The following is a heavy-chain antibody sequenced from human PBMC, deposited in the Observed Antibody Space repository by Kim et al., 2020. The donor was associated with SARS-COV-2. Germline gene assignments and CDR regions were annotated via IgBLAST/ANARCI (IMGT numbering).Heavy chain of an antibody. V-gene: IGHV3-21*01. J-gene: IGHJ6*03. CDR2: ISSSSSYI. D-gene: IGHD4-17*01. Sequence: GGSLRLSCAASGFTFSSYSMNWVRQAPGKGLEWVSSISSSSSYIYYADSVKGRFTISRDNAKNSLYLQMNSLRAEDTAVYYCARASNYGGKISDTQYYYYYYYMDVWGKGTTVTVSS. CDR3: ARASNYGGKISDTQYYYYYYYMDV. CDR1: GFTFSSYS.